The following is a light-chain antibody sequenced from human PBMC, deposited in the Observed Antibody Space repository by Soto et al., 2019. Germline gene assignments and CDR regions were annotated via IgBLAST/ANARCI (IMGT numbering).Light chain of an antibody. CDR2: DVR. Sequence: QSVLTQPASVSGSPGQSITISCTGTSSDVGAFNFVSWYQQHPAKAPKLIIYDVRNRPSGVSDRFSGSKSGNTASLTIYGLQAEDQADYYCSSHTTSSPPVLFGGGTKLTVL. J-gene: IGLJ2*01. CDR3: SSHTTSSPPVL. V-gene: IGLV2-14*03. CDR1: SSDVGAFNF.